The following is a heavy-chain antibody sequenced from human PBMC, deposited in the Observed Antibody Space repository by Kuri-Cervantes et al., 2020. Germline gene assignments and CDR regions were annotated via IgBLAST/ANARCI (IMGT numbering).Heavy chain of an antibody. CDR3: ARDQDGIVVVTAIYFDY. CDR2: IKEDGGEK. V-gene: IGHV3-7*01. D-gene: IGHD2-21*02. CDR1: GFSFSSYW. J-gene: IGHJ4*02. Sequence: GESLKISCAASGFSFSSYWMTWVRQVPGKGLEWVANIKEDGGEKKFADSVKGRFTISRDNAKNSLYLQMNSLRAEDTAVYYCARDQDGIVVVTAIYFDYWGQGTLVTVSS.